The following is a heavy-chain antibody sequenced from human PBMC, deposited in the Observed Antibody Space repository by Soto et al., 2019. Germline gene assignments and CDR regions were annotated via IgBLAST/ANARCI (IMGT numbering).Heavy chain of an antibody. J-gene: IGHJ4*02. CDR1: GGSISSNY. CDR2: IYYSGST. CDR3: ARAQRYFDWLLPFDY. Sequence: SETLSLTCTVSGGSISSNYWSWIRQPPGKGLEWIAYIYYSGSTNYNPSLKSRVTMSVDTSKNQFSLKLSSVTAADTAVYYCARAQRYFDWLLPFDYWGQGTLVTSPQ. V-gene: IGHV4-59*01. D-gene: IGHD3-9*01.